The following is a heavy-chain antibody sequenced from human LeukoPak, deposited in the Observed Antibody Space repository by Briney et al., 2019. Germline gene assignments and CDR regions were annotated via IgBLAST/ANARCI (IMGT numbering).Heavy chain of an antibody. CDR3: ARGEFGDYYYFYMDV. CDR1: GFTFNTYT. D-gene: IGHD2/OR15-2a*01. J-gene: IGHJ6*03. Sequence: GGSLRLSCAASGFTFNTYTMNWVRQAPGKGLEWVSCISSSSSYMYYADSVKGRFTISRDDAKNSLFLQMNSLRAEDTATYYCARGEFGDYYYFYMDVWGKGTTVTVSS. V-gene: IGHV3-21*01. CDR2: ISSSSSYM.